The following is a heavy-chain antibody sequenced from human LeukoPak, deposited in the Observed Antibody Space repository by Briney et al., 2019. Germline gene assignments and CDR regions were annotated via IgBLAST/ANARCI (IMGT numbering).Heavy chain of an antibody. J-gene: IGHJ5*02. Sequence: KPSETLSLTCSVSGGSISSYYWSWIRQPPGKGLEYIGYIYYSGSTNYNPSLKSRVTISVDTSKNQFSLKLGSVTAADTAVYYCARGTMMVGPWGQGTLVTVSS. CDR3: ARGTMMVGP. CDR2: IYYSGST. D-gene: IGHD3-22*01. V-gene: IGHV4-59*01. CDR1: GGSISSYY.